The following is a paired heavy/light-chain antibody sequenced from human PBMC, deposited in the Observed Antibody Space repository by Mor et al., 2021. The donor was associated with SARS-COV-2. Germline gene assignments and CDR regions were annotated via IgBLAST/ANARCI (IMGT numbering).Light chain of an antibody. V-gene: IGKV4-1*01. CDR2: WAS. CDR3: QQYYDTPLT. CDR1: QSLLNSSNNKSY. J-gene: IGKJ4*01. Sequence: DIVMTQSPDSLAVSLGERATINCKSSQSLLNSSNNKSYLAWYQQRPGQPPKLLIYWASTRESGVPDRFSGSGSGTDFTLTISSLQAEDVAIYYCQQYYDTPLTFGGGTKVEIK.
Heavy chain of an antibody. CDR2: INPIGGST. Sequence: QVQLVQSGAEVKKPGASVKVSCKASGYTFSNYYLHWVRQAPGQGLEWMGIINPIGGSTFYAQKFRGRVTMTRDTSTRTVYMELSSLRSEDTAVYYCARDRGSSSSLSWFAPWGQGTLVTVSS. V-gene: IGHV1-46*01. J-gene: IGHJ5*02. D-gene: IGHD6-6*01. CDR3: ARDRGSSSSLSWFAP. CDR1: GYTFSNYY.